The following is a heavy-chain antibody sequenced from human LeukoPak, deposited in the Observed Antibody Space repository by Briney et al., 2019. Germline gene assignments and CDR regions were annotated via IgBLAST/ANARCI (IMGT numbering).Heavy chain of an antibody. D-gene: IGHD1-26*01. Sequence: PGGSLRLSCAASTFTFSTNYMSWVRQAPGKGLEWVSVIYAGGNTNYVDSVKGRFTISRDNSKNTVYLQMNSLRAEDTAVYYCVRGLAASSNYWGQGTLVSVSS. V-gene: IGHV3-53*01. J-gene: IGHJ4*02. CDR2: IYAGGNT. CDR1: TFTFSTNY. CDR3: VRGLAASSNY.